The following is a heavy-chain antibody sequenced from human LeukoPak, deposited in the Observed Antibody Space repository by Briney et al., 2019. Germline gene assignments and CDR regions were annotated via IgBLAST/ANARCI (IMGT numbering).Heavy chain of an antibody. D-gene: IGHD3-16*01. CDR2: ISGDGGST. J-gene: IGHJ4*02. Sequence: QPGGSLRLSCAASGFTFDDYAMHWVRRAPGKGLEWVSRISGDGGSTYYADSVKGRFTISRDNSKNSLYLQMNSLRTEDTALYYCAKEPGGGSDYWGQGTLVTVSS. CDR1: GFTFDDYA. V-gene: IGHV3-43*02. CDR3: AKEPGGGSDY.